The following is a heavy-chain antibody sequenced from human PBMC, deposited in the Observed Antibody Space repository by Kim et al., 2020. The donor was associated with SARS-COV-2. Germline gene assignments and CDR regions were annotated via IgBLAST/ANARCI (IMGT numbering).Heavy chain of an antibody. Sequence: SETLSLTCTVSGGSISSYYWSWIRQPPGKGLEWIGYIDYSGSTNYNPSLKSRVTISVDTSKNQFSLRLSSVTAADTAVYYCARVQENPIFGVVTRADAFDSWGQGTMVTVSS. CDR1: GGSISSYY. J-gene: IGHJ3*02. D-gene: IGHD3-3*01. CDR3: ARVQENPIFGVVTRADAFDS. V-gene: IGHV4-59*12. CDR2: IDYSGST.